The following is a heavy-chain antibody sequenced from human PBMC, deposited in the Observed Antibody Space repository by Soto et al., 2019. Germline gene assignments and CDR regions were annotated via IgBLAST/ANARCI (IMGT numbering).Heavy chain of an antibody. D-gene: IGHD2-2*02. V-gene: IGHV1-69*06. CDR2: IIPIFGTA. CDR3: ARAITDIVVVPAAIGWGDAFDI. Sequence: SVKVSCRASGGTFSSYAISWVRQAPGQVLEWMGGIIPIFGTANYAQKFQGRVTITADKSTSTAYMELSSLRSEDTAVYYCARAITDIVVVPAAIGWGDAFDIWGQGTMVTVSS. CDR1: GGTFSSYA. J-gene: IGHJ3*02.